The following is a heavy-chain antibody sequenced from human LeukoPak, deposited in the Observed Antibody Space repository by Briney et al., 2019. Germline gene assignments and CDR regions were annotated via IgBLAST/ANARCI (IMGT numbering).Heavy chain of an antibody. CDR1: GDTFSNYG. CDR2: ITPIFHTP. J-gene: IGHJ6*02. Sequence: SVRVSCKASGDTFSNYGINWVRQAPGQGLEWMGGITPIFHTPNYAQKFQGRVTISADESTITAYMELSSLRSEDTAVYYCAREDWNPPYYYYGMGVWGQGTMVTVSS. CDR3: AREDWNPPYYYYGMGV. D-gene: IGHD1-1*01. V-gene: IGHV1-69*13.